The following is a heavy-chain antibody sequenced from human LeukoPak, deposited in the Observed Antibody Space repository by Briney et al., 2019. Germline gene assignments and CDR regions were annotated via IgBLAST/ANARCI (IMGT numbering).Heavy chain of an antibody. CDR3: ARLRDDAFDI. J-gene: IGHJ3*02. CDR2: ISGDGGST. D-gene: IGHD3-10*01. V-gene: IGHV3-43*02. CDR1: GFTFDDYA. Sequence: PGGSLRLSCAASGFTFDDYAMHWVRQAPGKGLEWVSLISGDGGSTYYVDSVKGRFTISRDNSKSTLYLQMNSLRAEDTAVYYCARLRDDAFDIWGQGTVVTVSS.